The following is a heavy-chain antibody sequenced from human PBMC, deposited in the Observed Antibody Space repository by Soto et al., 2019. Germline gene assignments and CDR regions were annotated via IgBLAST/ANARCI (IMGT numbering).Heavy chain of an antibody. CDR2: IIPIFGTA. Sequence: QVQLVQSGAEVQKPGSSVKVSCKASGGTFSSYAISWVRQAPGQGLEWMGGIIPIFGTANYAQKFQGRVTITADESTSTAYMELSSLSSEDTAVYYCLYRNPTVVMPQNDYWGQGTLVTVAS. CDR1: GGTFSSYA. CDR3: LYRNPTVVMPQNDY. V-gene: IGHV1-69*01. D-gene: IGHD4-17*01. J-gene: IGHJ4*02.